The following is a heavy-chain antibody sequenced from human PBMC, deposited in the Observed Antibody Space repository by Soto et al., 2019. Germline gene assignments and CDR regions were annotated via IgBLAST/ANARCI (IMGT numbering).Heavy chain of an antibody. J-gene: IGHJ6*02. D-gene: IGHD3-16*01. CDR3: VRPRPSGENYGMDV. CDR2: LYTEGTT. V-gene: IGHV3-53*01. CDR1: GLTVSHNY. Sequence: SLRLSCVSSGLTVSHNYMAWVRQAPEMGLEWVSILYTEGTTYYADSVKGRFTISRDSSKNTLFPQMDSLRAEDTAVYYCVRPRPSGENYGMDVWGQGTTVTVSS.